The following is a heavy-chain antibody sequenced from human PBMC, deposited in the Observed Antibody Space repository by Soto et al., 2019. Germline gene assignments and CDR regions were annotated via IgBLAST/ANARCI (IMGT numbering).Heavy chain of an antibody. D-gene: IGHD5-12*01. CDR1: GFTFRRYA. V-gene: IGHV3-23*01. CDR2: ISGSGGST. J-gene: IGHJ3*02. Sequence: GGSLRLSCAASGFTFRRYAMRWVRQAPGKGLEWVSAISGSGGSTYYADSVKGRFTISRDNSKHPLYLQMNSLRAEDTAVYYCAKWHAGYNALDIWGQGTRGTVSS. CDR3: AKWHAGYNALDI.